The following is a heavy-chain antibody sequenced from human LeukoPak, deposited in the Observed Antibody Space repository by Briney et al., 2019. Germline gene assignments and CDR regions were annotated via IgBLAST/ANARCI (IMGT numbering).Heavy chain of an antibody. CDR1: GFTFSSYA. Sequence: GGSLRLSCAASGFTFSSYAMSWVRQAPGKGLEWVSAIGGSGGSTYYADSVKGRFTISRDNSKNTLYLQMNSLRAEDTAVYYCAKWGDYDVLTGYYVSDYWGQGTLVTVSS. CDR2: IGGSGGST. J-gene: IGHJ4*02. D-gene: IGHD3-9*01. V-gene: IGHV3-23*01. CDR3: AKWGDYDVLTGYYVSDY.